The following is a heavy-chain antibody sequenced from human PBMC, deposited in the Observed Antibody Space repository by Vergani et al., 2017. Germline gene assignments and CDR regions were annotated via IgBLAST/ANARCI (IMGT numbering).Heavy chain of an antibody. CDR3: ATKSXGTPGCQIGYFRE. V-gene: IGHV3-30*03. Sequence: HLFDSGGGVVQPGRSLRLSCVVSGFTSSYYGMHWVRQAPGKGLEWVAVISYDGTQKYYADSVKGRFTISRDNSKSTLYLQMNSLRTEDTAVYYCATKSXGTPGCQIGYFREWGQGTLVTVSS. D-gene: IGHD1-1*01. CDR1: GFTSSYYG. CDR2: ISYDGTQK. J-gene: IGHJ1*01.